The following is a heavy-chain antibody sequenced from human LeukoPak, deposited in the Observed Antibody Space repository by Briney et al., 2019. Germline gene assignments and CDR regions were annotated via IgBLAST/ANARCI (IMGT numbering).Heavy chain of an antibody. V-gene: IGHV4-61*01. CDR3: ARDRRGYYDSSGYFDY. CDR1: GGSISSSSSH. J-gene: IGHJ4*02. CDR2: IDYSGGT. D-gene: IGHD3-22*01. Sequence: KPSETLSLTCTVSGGSISSSSSHWAWIRQPPGKGLEWIAYIDYSGGTKYNPSLKSRVTITLDTSKNQFSLKLSSVTAADTAVYYCARDRRGYYDSSGYFDYWGQGTLVTVSS.